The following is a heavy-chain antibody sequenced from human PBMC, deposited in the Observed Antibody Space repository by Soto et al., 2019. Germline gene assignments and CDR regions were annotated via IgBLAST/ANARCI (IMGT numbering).Heavy chain of an antibody. CDR3: AREEEAFDI. V-gene: IGHV6-1*01. J-gene: IGHJ3*02. Sequence: SQTLSLTCVISGDSVSSSSAAWNWIRQSPSRGLEWLGRTYYRSKWXXXXXXXXXXXXXXNXXXSKNQFSLQLNSVTPEDTAVYYCAREEEAFDIWGQGTMVTVSS. CDR1: GDSVSSSSAA. CDR2: TYYRSKWXX.